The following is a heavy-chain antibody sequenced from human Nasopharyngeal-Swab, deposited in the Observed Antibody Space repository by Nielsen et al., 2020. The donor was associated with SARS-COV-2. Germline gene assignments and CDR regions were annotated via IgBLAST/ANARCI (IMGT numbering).Heavy chain of an antibody. Sequence: GGSLRLPCAASGFTFSSYGRSWVRQAPGKGLEWVANIKQDGSEKYYVDSVKGRFTISRDNAKNSLYLQMNSLRAEDTAVYYCARERLRCGDYWGQGTLVTVSS. CDR3: ARERLRCGDY. CDR2: IKQDGSEK. V-gene: IGHV3-7*01. J-gene: IGHJ4*02. D-gene: IGHD4-17*01. CDR1: GFTFSSYG.